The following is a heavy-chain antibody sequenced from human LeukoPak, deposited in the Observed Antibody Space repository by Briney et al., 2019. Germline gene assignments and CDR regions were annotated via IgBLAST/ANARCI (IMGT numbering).Heavy chain of an antibody. CDR3: ARELKIHYYGSSGYYD. CDR1: GGSLSSGDYY. J-gene: IGHJ4*02. Sequence: PSQTLSLTCTVSGGSLSSGDYYWSWIRQPPGKGLEWIGYIYYSGSTYYNPSLKSRVTISVDTSKNQFSLKLSSVTAADTAVYYCARELKIHYYGSSGYYDWGQGTLVTVSS. V-gene: IGHV4-30-4*01. CDR2: IYYSGST. D-gene: IGHD3-22*01.